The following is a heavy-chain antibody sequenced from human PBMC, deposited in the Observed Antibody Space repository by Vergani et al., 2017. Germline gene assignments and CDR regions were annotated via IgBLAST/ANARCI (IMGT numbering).Heavy chain of an antibody. CDR1: GFTFCSYA. CDR3: ARDREAAGTFYY. CDR2: ISYDGSNK. V-gene: IGHV3-30-3*01. J-gene: IGHJ4*02. Sequence: QVQLVQSGGGLVQPGRSLRLSCTASGFTFCSYAMHWVRQAPGKGLEWVAVISYDGSNKYYADSVKGRFTISRDNSKNTLYLQMNSLRAEDTAVYYCARDREAAGTFYYGGQGTLVTVSS. D-gene: IGHD6-13*01.